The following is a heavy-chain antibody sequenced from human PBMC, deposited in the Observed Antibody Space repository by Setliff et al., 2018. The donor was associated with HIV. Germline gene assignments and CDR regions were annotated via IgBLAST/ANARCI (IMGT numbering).Heavy chain of an antibody. V-gene: IGHV3-30*10. D-gene: IGHD1-1*01. J-gene: IGHJ4*02. CDR3: ASARIPTGGTSTSFDY. Sequence: PGGSLRLSCAASGFTFSSYAMSWVRQAPGKGLEWVSGVTYDGRRTFYTDAVKGRFTISRDNSKNTVYLQMNSLRPEDTAVYYCASARIPTGGTSTSFDYWGQGTLVTVSS. CDR2: VTYDGRRT. CDR1: GFTFSSYA.